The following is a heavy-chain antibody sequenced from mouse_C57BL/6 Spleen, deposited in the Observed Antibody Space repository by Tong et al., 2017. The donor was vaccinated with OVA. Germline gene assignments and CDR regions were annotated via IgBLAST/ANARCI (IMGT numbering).Heavy chain of an antibody. J-gene: IGHJ3*01. Sequence: VQLQESGAELVRPGVSVKISCKGSGYTFTDYAMHWVKQSHAKSLEWIGVISTYYGDASYNQKFKGKATMTADKSSSTVYMELSRLTSEDSAVYFCARHGGTTWFAYWGQGTLVTVSA. V-gene: IGHV1S137*01. CDR3: ARHGGTTWFAY. CDR2: ISTYYGDA. CDR1: GYTFTDYA. D-gene: IGHD2-14*01.